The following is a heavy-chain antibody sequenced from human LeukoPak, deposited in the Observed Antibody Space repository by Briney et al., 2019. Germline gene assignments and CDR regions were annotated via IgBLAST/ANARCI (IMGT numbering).Heavy chain of an antibody. CDR3: ARRKGDPLIRGAFDI. D-gene: IGHD3-16*01. J-gene: IGHJ3*02. Sequence: GGSLRLSCAASGFTFSSYAMSWVRQAPGKGLEWVSAISGSGGSTYYADSVKGRFTISRDNSKNTLYLQMNSLRAEDTAVYYCARRKGDPLIRGAFDIWGQGTMVTVSS. CDR1: GFTFSSYA. CDR2: ISGSGGST. V-gene: IGHV3-23*01.